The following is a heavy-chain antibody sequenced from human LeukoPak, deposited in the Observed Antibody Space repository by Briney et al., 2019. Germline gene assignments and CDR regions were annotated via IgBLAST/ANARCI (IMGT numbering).Heavy chain of an antibody. CDR1: GFTISSYA. CDR2: ISYDGSNK. D-gene: IGHD5-12*01. V-gene: IGHV3-30*04. CDR3: ARGGDIVTIPVDY. Sequence: AGGSLRLSCAASGFTISSYAMHWVRQAPGKGLERVAVISYDGSNKYYADSVKGRFTISRDNSKNTLYLQMNSLRAEDTAVYYCARGGDIVTIPVDYWGQGTLVTVSS. J-gene: IGHJ4*02.